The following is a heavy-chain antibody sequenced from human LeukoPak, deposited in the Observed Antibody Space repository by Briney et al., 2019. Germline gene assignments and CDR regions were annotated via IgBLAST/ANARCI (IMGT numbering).Heavy chain of an antibody. CDR2: ISSSSSTI. D-gene: IGHD5-24*01. CDR1: GFTFSSYG. J-gene: IGHJ3*02. V-gene: IGHV3-48*01. CDR3: AKDRGLI. Sequence: PGGSLRLSCAASGFTFSSYGMTWVRQAPGKGLEWVSYISSSSSTIYYADSVKGRFTISRDNAKNSLYLQLNSLRAEDTAVYYCAKDRGLIWGQGTMVTVSS.